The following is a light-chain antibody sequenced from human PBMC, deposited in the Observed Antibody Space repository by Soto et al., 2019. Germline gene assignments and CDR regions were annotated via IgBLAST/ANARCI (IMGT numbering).Light chain of an antibody. CDR3: AAWDDSLSALV. V-gene: IGLV1-47*01. CDR2: RND. CDR1: SSNIESNY. J-gene: IGLJ3*02. Sequence: QSVLTQPPSASGTPGQRVTISCSGSSSNIESNYVYWYQQLPGSAPKLLIYRNDQRPSGVPDRFSGSKSGTSASLAISGLRSEDEADYYCAAWDDSLSALVFGGGTKRTVL.